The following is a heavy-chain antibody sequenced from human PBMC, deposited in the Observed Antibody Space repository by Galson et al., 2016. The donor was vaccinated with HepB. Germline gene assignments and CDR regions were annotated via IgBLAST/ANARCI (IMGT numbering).Heavy chain of an antibody. CDR1: GFTFSSYW. CDR2: INSDGSST. J-gene: IGHJ5*02. Sequence: LRLSCAASGFTFSSYWMHWVRQAPGKGLVWVSRINSDGSSTSYVDSVKGRFTISRDNAKNTLYLQMNSLRAEDTAVYYCASSVAAAGNWFDPWGQGTLVTVSS. CDR3: ASSVAAAGNWFDP. V-gene: IGHV3-74*01. D-gene: IGHD6-13*01.